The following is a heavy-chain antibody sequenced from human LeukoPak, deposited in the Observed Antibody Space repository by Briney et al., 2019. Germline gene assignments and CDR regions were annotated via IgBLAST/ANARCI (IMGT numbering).Heavy chain of an antibody. J-gene: IGHJ5*02. CDR1: GFTFSSYW. CDR2: INSDGSST. D-gene: IGHD3-10*01. Sequence: SGGSLRLSCAASGFTFSSYWMHWVRQAPGKGLVWVSRINSDGSSTSYADSVKGRFTISRDNAKNTLYLQMNSLRAEDTAVYYCARGLTMVRGVIPNWFDPWGQGTLVTVSS. CDR3: ARGLTMVRGVIPNWFDP. V-gene: IGHV3-74*01.